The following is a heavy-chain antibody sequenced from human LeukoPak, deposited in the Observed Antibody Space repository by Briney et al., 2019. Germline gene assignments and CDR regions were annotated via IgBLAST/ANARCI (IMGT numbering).Heavy chain of an antibody. Sequence: PSETLSLTCTVSGGSISSGDYYWSWIRQPPGKGLEWIGYIYYSGSTYYNPSLKSRVTISVDTSKNQFSLKLSSVTAADTAVYYCARLRLETGPNMGGTTWGQGTLVTVSS. D-gene: IGHD1-7*01. CDR2: IYYSGST. CDR3: ARLRLETGPNMGGTT. V-gene: IGHV4-30-4*01. CDR1: GGSISSGDYY. J-gene: IGHJ4*02.